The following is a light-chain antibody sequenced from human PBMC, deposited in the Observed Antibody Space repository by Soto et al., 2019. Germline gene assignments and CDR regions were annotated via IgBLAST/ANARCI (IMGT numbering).Light chain of an antibody. CDR1: QSISTY. J-gene: IGKJ1*01. Sequence: DIQMTQSPPSLSASVGDRVTITCRASQSISTYLNWYQQKPGKAPNLLIYATSSLQSGVPSRFSGSGSGTDFTLTISSLQPEDFATYYCQQSYNTPRTFGQGTKVEIK. CDR3: QQSYNTPRT. V-gene: IGKV1-39*01. CDR2: ATS.